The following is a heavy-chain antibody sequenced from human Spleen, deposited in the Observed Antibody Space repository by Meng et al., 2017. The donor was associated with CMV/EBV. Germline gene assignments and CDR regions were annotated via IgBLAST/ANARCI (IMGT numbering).Heavy chain of an antibody. D-gene: IGHD3-3*01. CDR2: IIPIFDKI. J-gene: IGHJ4*02. CDR1: GGNFRNYG. Sequence: SSVKVSCKASGGNFRNYGISWVRQAPGQGLEWMGGIIPIFDKIDYPQKFQGRVTMTTDESTSTAYMELSSLTSEDTAVYYCASGGSQGGRLTIFGVVILNFWGQGTLVTVSS. CDR3: ASGGSQGGRLTIFGVVILNF. V-gene: IGHV1-69*05.